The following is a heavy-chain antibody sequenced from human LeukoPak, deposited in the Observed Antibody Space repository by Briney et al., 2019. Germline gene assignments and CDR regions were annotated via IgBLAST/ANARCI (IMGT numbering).Heavy chain of an antibody. V-gene: IGHV4-61*02. D-gene: IGHD5-12*01. CDR3: ARACGNYCHYMDV. CDR2: IYTSGST. J-gene: IGHJ6*03. Sequence: KTSETLSLTCIVSGGSISSGSYYWSWIRQPAGKGLEWIGRIYTSGSTNYNPSLKSRVTISVDTSKNYFSLRLSSVTAADTAVYYCARACGNYCHYMDVWGKGTTVTVSS. CDR1: GGSISSGSYY.